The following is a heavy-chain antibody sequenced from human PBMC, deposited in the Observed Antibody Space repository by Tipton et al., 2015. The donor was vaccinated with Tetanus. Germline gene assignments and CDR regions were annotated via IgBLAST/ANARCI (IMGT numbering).Heavy chain of an antibody. CDR1: GYTFTHYG. D-gene: IGHD3-10*01. Sequence: QVQLVQSGAEVKKPGASVKVSCKASGYTFTHYGMHWVRQAPGQRLEWMGWINPGNGNVKYSQKFQGRVTITRDASASTAYMELSSRRSEDTAVFYCARDYYGSGSYYCMGHWGQGPLVTVSS. J-gene: IGHJ4*02. CDR2: INPGNGNV. V-gene: IGHV1-3*01. CDR3: ARDYYGSGSYYCMGH.